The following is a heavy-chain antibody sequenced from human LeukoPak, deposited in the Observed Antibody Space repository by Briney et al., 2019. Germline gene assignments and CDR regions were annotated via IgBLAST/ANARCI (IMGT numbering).Heavy chain of an antibody. J-gene: IGHJ3*02. D-gene: IGHD6-19*01. Sequence: GGSLRLSCAASGFTFSTYWMTWVRQAPGKGLEWVANIKQDGSEKYFVDSVKGRFSISRDNAKNSLYLQMNSLRAEDTAVYYCALNPGIAVAGVAFDIWGQGTMVTVSS. V-gene: IGHV3-7*01. CDR2: IKQDGSEK. CDR3: ALNPGIAVAGVAFDI. CDR1: GFTFSTYW.